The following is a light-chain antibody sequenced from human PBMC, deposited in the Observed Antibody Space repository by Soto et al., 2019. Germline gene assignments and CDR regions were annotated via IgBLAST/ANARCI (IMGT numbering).Light chain of an antibody. V-gene: IGLV2-8*01. CDR2: EVS. Sequence: QSALTQPPSASGSPGQSVTISCTGTSSDVGNYNYVSWYQQHPGKAPKLIIYEVSYRPSGVTDRFSGSKSGNTASLTVSGLQADDEADYYCNSYGGRNNYVFGTGTKLTVI. CDR1: SSDVGNYNY. CDR3: NSYGGRNNYV. J-gene: IGLJ1*01.